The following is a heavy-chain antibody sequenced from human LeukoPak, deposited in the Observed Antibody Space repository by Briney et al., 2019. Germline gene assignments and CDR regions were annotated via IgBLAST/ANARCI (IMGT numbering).Heavy chain of an antibody. Sequence: GASVKVSFKASGYTFTSYGISGGRQAPGQGREWVGWISAYNCNTNYAQKLQGRVTMTTDTSTSTAYMELRSLRSDDTAVYYCARVRATLGQQGALDYWGQGTLVTVSS. V-gene: IGHV1-18*01. CDR2: ISAYNCNT. J-gene: IGHJ4*02. CDR1: GYTFTSYG. CDR3: ARVRATLGQQGALDY. D-gene: IGHD5-24*01.